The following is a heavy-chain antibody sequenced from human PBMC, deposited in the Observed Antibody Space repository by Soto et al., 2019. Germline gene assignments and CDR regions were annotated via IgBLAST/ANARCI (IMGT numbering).Heavy chain of an antibody. Sequence: GGSLRLSCAASGFTFSSYGMNWVRQAPGKGLEWVSSISSSSSYIYYADSVKGRFTISRDNAKNSLYLQMNSLRAEDTAVYYCARDRRRFGELSVGYGMDVWGQGSTVTVSS. CDR1: GFTFSSYG. J-gene: IGHJ6*02. CDR2: ISSSSSYI. D-gene: IGHD3-10*01. V-gene: IGHV3-21*01. CDR3: ARDRRRFGELSVGYGMDV.